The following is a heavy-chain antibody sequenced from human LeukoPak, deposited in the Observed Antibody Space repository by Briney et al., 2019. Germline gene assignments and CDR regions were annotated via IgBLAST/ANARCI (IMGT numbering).Heavy chain of an antibody. Sequence: EGSLRLSCSASGFTFSSNAMHWVRQAPGKGLEYVSAITSSGGSTYYADSVKGRFTISRDNAKNTLYLQMSSLRAEDTAVYYCVKSSGGSYLNWGQGALVTVSS. D-gene: IGHD2-15*01. CDR2: ITSSGGST. J-gene: IGHJ1*01. CDR3: VKSSGGSYLN. CDR1: GFTFSSNA. V-gene: IGHV3-64D*09.